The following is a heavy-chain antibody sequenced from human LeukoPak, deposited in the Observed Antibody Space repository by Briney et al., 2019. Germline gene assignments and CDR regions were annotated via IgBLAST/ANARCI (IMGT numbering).Heavy chain of an antibody. Sequence: GGSLRLSCAVSGFTVSNNYMNWVRQAPGKGLEWVSIIYSGGRTYYADSAKGRFTISRDIFKDTVYLQMNSLRAEDTAVYYCAREGATTAFDYWGQGTLVTVSS. CDR1: GFTVSNNY. CDR2: IYSGGRT. V-gene: IGHV3-53*01. CDR3: AREGATTAFDY. D-gene: IGHD1-26*01. J-gene: IGHJ4*02.